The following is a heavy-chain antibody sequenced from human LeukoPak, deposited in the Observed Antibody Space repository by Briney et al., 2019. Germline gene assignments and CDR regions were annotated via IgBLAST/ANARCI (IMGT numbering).Heavy chain of an antibody. CDR3: ARDPYSGSYGDYYYYYMDV. J-gene: IGHJ6*03. CDR1: GFTFSSKA. Sequence: GGSLRLSCAASGFTFSSKAMHWVRQAPGKGLEWVAFIRYDGSNKYYADSVKGRFTISRDNARNSLYLQMNSLRAEDTAVYYCARDPYSGSYGDYYYYYMDVWGKGTTVTISS. V-gene: IGHV3-30*02. D-gene: IGHD1-26*01. CDR2: IRYDGSNK.